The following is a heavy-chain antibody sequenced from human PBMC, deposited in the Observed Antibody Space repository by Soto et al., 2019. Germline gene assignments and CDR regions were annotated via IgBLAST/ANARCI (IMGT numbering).Heavy chain of an antibody. Sequence: EVQLLESGGGLVQPGGSLRLSCAASGFTFSSYAMSWVRQAPGKGLEWVSGVSSGGGTTYYADSVKGRFTISRDNSKNTLYLQMNSLRAEDTAVYYCAKYRGGDSSSWYLWDYWGQGTLVTVSS. V-gene: IGHV3-23*01. CDR1: GFTFSSYA. CDR2: VSSGGGTT. J-gene: IGHJ4*02. CDR3: AKYRGGDSSSWYLWDY. D-gene: IGHD6-13*01.